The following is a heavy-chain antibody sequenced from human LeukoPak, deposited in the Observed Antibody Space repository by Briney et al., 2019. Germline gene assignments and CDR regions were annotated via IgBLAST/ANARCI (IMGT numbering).Heavy chain of an antibody. CDR3: AREGAGSYGFRYIDV. CDR2: IYYGGST. CDR1: NGSMISYY. V-gene: IGHV4-59*01. D-gene: IGHD5-18*01. J-gene: IGHJ6*03. Sequence: ASETLSLTCTVSNGSMISYYWSWLRQPPGKGLEWMGYIYYGGSTNYNPSLKSRVTILVDTSKNQFSLKLSSVTAADTAVYYCAREGAGSYGFRYIDVWGKGTTLTASS.